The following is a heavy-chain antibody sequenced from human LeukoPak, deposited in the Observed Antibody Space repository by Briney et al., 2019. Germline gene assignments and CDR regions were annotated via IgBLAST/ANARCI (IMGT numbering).Heavy chain of an antibody. D-gene: IGHD3-22*01. CDR3: AREDSSGYVGGY. CDR2: ISYDGSNK. CDR1: GFIFSSYG. J-gene: IGHJ4*02. V-gene: IGHV3-30*03. Sequence: GGSLRLSCAASGFIFSSYGMHWVRQAPGKGLEWVAVISYDGSNKYYADSVKGRFTISRDNAKNSLYLQMNSLRAEDTAVYYCAREDSSGYVGGYWGQGTLVTVSS.